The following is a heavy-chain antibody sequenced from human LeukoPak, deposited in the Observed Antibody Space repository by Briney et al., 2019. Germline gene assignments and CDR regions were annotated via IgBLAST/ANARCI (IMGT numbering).Heavy chain of an antibody. CDR2: ISGSGGTT. J-gene: IGHJ4*02. CDR1: GFTFNSYG. Sequence: PGGSLRLSCAVSGFTFNSYGMSWVRQAPGKGLEWVSAISGSGGTTYYADSVKGRFTISRDNSKNTLYLQMNSLRAEDTAVYYCAKRRDSSGYATFDYWGQGTLVTVSS. CDR3: AKRRDSSGYATFDY. V-gene: IGHV3-23*01. D-gene: IGHD3-22*01.